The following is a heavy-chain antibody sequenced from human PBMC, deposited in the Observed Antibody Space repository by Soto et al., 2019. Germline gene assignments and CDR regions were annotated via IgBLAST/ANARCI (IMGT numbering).Heavy chain of an antibody. V-gene: IGHV3-11*06. J-gene: IGHJ4*02. CDR1: GFTFSDYY. Sequence: RLSCAASGFTFSDYYMSWIRQAPGEGLEWVSYISGSSSYTNYADSVKGRFTISRDNAKNSLYLQMNSLRAEDTAVYYCARGGYYYDSSGYYYSFDYWGQGTQVTVSS. D-gene: IGHD3-22*01. CDR3: ARGGYYYDSSGYYYSFDY. CDR2: ISGSSSYT.